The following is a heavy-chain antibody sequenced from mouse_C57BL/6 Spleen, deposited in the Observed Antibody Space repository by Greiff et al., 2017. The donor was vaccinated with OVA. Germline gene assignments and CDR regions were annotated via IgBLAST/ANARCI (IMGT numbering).Heavy chain of an antibody. D-gene: IGHD3-3*01. CDR2: IRNKANGYTT. CDR3: ARYRDVGYFDV. V-gene: IGHV7-3*01. Sequence: EVQGVESGGGLVQPGGSLSLSCAASGFTFTDYYMSWVRQPPGKALEWLGFIRNKANGYTTEYSASVKGRFTISRDNSQSILYLQMNALRAEDSATYYCARYRDVGYFDVWGTGTTVTVSS. CDR1: GFTFTDYY. J-gene: IGHJ1*03.